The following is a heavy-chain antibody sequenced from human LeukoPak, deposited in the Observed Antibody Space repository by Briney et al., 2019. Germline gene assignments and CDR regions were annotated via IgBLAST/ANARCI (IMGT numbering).Heavy chain of an antibody. CDR1: RFTLTNYD. J-gene: IGHJ6*03. Sequence: PGGSLRLSCAVSRFTLTNYDVHWVRQAPGKGREGLAVMSSGGTNKHHEDQVRGRFSVSRYISTDTVYLKMDSMRAEASAVYYCGREGRSDLLTGYSPVEYYHYHMDLGGKGDTVTLSS. CDR3: GREGRSDLLTGYSPVEYYHYHMDL. CDR2: MSSGGTNK. V-gene: IGHV3-30*04. D-gene: IGHD3-9*01.